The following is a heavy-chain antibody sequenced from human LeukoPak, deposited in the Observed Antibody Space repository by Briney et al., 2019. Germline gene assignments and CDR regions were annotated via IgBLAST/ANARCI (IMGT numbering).Heavy chain of an antibody. CDR2: IYTSGST. CDR1: GGSISSGSYY. D-gene: IGHD2-2*02. Sequence: PSETLSLTCTVSGGSISSGSYYWSWIRQPAGKGLEWIGRIYTSGSTNYNPSLKSRVTISVDTSKNQFSLKLSSVTAADTAVYYCARDLEARLGVYCSSTSCYNSGDAFDIWGQGTMVTVSS. CDR3: ARDLEARLGVYCSSTSCYNSGDAFDI. J-gene: IGHJ3*02. V-gene: IGHV4-61*02.